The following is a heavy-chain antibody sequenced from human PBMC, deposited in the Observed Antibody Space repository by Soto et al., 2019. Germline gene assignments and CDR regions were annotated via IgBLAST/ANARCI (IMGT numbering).Heavy chain of an antibody. D-gene: IGHD1-26*01. CDR2: IYYSERT. J-gene: IGHJ4*02. V-gene: IGHV4-31*03. Sequence: QVHLQESGPGLVKPSQTLSLTCTVSGGSISSGSYYWSWIRQHPGKGLEWIGYIYYSERTYYNPSLKIRVTISVDTSKNQFSLKLSSVTAADTAVYYCARDQAIGGSDYWGQGTLVTVSA. CDR3: ARDQAIGGSDY. CDR1: GGSISSGSYY.